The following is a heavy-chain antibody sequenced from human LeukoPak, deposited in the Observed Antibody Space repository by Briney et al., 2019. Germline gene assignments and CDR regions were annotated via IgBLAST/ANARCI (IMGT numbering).Heavy chain of an antibody. CDR2: IIPIFGTA. CDR1: GYTFTGYY. J-gene: IGHJ6*03. CDR3: ARKRVYYYYMDV. Sequence: ASVKVSCKASGYTFTGYYMHWVRQAPGQGLEWMGGIIPIFGTANYAQKFQGRVTITADESTSTAYMELSSLRSEDTAAYYCARKRVYYYYMDVWGKGTTVTVSS. V-gene: IGHV1-69*13.